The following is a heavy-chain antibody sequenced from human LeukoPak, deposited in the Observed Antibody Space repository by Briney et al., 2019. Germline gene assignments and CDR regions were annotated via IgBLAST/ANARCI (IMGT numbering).Heavy chain of an antibody. CDR1: GGSISSGSYY. CDR2: IYTSGST. D-gene: IGHD6-25*01. Sequence: SETLSLTCTVSGGSISSGSYYWSWIRQPAGKGLEWIGRIYTSGSTNYNPSLKSRVTISVDTSKSQFSLKLSSVTAADTAVYYCVRALPRLWHDAFDIWGQGTMVTVSS. CDR3: VRALPRLWHDAFDI. V-gene: IGHV4-61*02. J-gene: IGHJ3*02.